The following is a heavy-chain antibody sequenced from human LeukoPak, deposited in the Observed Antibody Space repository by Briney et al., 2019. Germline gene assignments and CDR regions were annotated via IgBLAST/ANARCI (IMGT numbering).Heavy chain of an antibody. CDR1: GYTFTSYG. Sequence: ASVKVSCKASGYTFTSYGIIWVRQAPGQGLEWMGWISGYNDNTNYAQKFQGRVTMTTDTSTSTAYMELRSLRSDDTAVYYCARVVGLPWLGGDYVGYYFDYWGQGTLVTVSS. J-gene: IGHJ4*02. V-gene: IGHV1-18*01. CDR3: ARVVGLPWLGGDYVGYYFDY. CDR2: ISGYNDNT. D-gene: IGHD4-17*01.